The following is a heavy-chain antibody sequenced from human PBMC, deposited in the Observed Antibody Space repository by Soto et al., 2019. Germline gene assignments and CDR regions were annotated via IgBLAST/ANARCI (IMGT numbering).Heavy chain of an antibody. V-gene: IGHV1-18*01. CDR2: ISAYNGNT. CDR1: GYTFTSYG. J-gene: IGHJ6*02. D-gene: IGHD5-18*01. CDR3: ARDQLEQLWFNYYYGMDV. Sequence: GASVKVSCKASGYTFTSYGISWVRQAPGQGLEWMGWISAYNGNTNYAQKLQGRVTMTTDTSTSTAYMELRSLRSDDTAVYYCARDQLEQLWFNYYYGMDVWGQGTTVTVSS.